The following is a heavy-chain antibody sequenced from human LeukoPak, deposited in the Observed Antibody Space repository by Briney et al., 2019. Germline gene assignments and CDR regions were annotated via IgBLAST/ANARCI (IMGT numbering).Heavy chain of an antibody. CDR3: AREDYYDSSGYYYDLCFDY. CDR1: GFTFSGYA. D-gene: IGHD3-22*01. Sequence: GGSLRLSCAASGFTFSGYAMSWVRQAPGKGLEWVSAISGSGGSTYYADSVKGRFTISRDNSKNTLYLQMNSLRAEDTAVYYCAREDYYDSSGYYYDLCFDYWGQGTLVTVSS. V-gene: IGHV3-23*01. J-gene: IGHJ4*02. CDR2: ISGSGGST.